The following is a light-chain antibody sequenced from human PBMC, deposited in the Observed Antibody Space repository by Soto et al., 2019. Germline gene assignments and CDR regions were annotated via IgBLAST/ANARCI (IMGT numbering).Light chain of an antibody. V-gene: IGKV4-1*01. CDR1: QSVLYSSNNRNY. CDR2: WAS. CDR3: HQYYTTPPT. J-gene: IGKJ3*01. Sequence: DIVMTQSPDSLAVSLGERATVNCKSSQSVLYSSNNRNYLAWYQQKPGQPPKLLIYWASTRESGVPDRFSGSGSGTDFALTISSLQAEDVAVYYCHQYYTTPPTFGPGTKVHIK.